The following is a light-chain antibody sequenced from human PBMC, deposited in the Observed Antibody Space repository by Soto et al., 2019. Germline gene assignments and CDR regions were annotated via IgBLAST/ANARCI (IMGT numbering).Light chain of an antibody. Sequence: DIPMTQSPSSVSASVGDRVTITCRASQGLGVWLGWYQQKPGKAPQLLIFGASGLQTGAPARFSGSGSGTDFTLTISSLQPEDFATYYCQQAYSFPLTFGGGTKVEIK. CDR3: QQAYSFPLT. CDR1: QGLGVW. CDR2: GAS. V-gene: IGKV1-12*01. J-gene: IGKJ4*02.